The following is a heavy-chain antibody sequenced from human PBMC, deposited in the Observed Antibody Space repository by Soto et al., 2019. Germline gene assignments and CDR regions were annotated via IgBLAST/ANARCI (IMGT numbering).Heavy chain of an antibody. CDR3: SRLVGATSSFDY. V-gene: IGHV3-73*01. D-gene: IGHD1-26*01. J-gene: IGHJ4*02. CDR2: IRSKANSYAT. Sequence: PGGSLRLSCAASGFTFSGSAMHWVRQASGKGLEWVGRIRSKANSYATAYVASVKGRFTISRDDSKNTAYLQMNSLKTEDTAVYYCSRLVGATSSFDYWGQGTLVTVSS. CDR1: GFTFSGSA.